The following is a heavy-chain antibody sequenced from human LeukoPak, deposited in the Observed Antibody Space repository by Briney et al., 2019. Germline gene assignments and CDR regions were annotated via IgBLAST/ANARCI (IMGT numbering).Heavy chain of an antibody. Sequence: NPGGSLRLSCAASGFTLSNAWMSWVRQAPGKGLEWVGRIKSKTDGGTTDNAAPLKGRFTISRDVSKDTLYLHMNSLNTEDTAVYYCTTTIFGVVTKIDYWGQGTLVTVYS. CDR2: IKSKTDGGTT. V-gene: IGHV3-15*01. J-gene: IGHJ4*02. CDR1: GFTLSNAW. D-gene: IGHD3-3*01. CDR3: TTTIFGVVTKIDY.